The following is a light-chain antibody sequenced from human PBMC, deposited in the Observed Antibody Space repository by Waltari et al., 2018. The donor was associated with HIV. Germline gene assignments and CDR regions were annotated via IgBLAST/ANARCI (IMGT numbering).Light chain of an antibody. CDR2: DDR. V-gene: IGLV3-21*04. CDR1: NIGGKS. J-gene: IGLJ3*02. CDR3: HVWDSRSDVV. Sequence: SYVLTQPPSVAVAPGMTATITCGGDNIGGKSVHWYQQKPGQAPVVVIYDDRVRPSEIPERLSGSNSGNTATLTISGVEVWDEADYSCHVWDSRSDVVFGGGTKLTVL.